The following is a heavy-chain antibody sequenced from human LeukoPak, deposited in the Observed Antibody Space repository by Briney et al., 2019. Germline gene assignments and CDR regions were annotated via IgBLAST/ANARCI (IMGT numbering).Heavy chain of an antibody. CDR2: IYSGGST. CDR3: ARVLMTHYGDYVPWWFDP. D-gene: IGHD4-17*01. CDR1: GFTVSSNY. J-gene: IGHJ5*02. V-gene: IGHV3-53*01. Sequence: GGSLRLSCAASGFTVSSNYMSWVRQAPGKGLEWVSVIYSGGSTYYADSVKGRFTISRENSKNTLYLQMNSLRAEDTAVYYCARVLMTHYGDYVPWWFDPWGQGTLVTVSS.